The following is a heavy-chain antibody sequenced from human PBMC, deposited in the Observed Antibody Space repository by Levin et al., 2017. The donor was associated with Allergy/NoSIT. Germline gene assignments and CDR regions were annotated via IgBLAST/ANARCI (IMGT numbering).Heavy chain of an antibody. CDR3: AKGIGYCTGGTCFAGAFDI. J-gene: IGHJ3*02. V-gene: IGHV3-23*01. Sequence: LSLTCAASGFTFSSFAMSWVRQAPGKGLEWVSGISGSGSSTYYADSVKGRFTISRDNSKNTLFLQMNSLRAEDTAVYYCAKGIGYCTGGTCFAGAFDIWGQGTMVTVSS. CDR2: ISGSGSST. D-gene: IGHD2-8*02. CDR1: GFTFSSFA.